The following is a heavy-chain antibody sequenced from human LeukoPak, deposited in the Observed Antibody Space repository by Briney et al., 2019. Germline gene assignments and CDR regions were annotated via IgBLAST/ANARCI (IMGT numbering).Heavy chain of an antibody. J-gene: IGHJ4*02. CDR1: GDSISTGSYY. D-gene: IGHD3-22*01. CDR3: ARSYYYDYRQIDY. CDR2: IYYSGST. Sequence: SETLSLTCTVSGDSISTGSYYWGWIRQPPGKGLEWLGSIYYSGSTYYNPSLKSRVTISVDTSKNQFSLNLYSVTAADTAVFYCARSYYYDYRQIDYWGQGTLVTVSS. V-gene: IGHV4-39*01.